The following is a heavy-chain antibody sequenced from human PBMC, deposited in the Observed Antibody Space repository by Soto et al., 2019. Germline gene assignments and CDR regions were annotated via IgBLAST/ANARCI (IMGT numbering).Heavy chain of an antibody. CDR2: ISSSSSTI. CDR1: GFTFSTYS. CDR3: AREDNQLV. Sequence: EVQLVASGGGLVQPGGSLRLSCAASGFTFSTYSMNWVRQAPGKGLEWVSYISSSSSTIYYADSVKGRFTISRDNAKNSLYLQMNSLRAEDTAVYYCAREDNQLVWGQGTLVTVSS. V-gene: IGHV3-48*01. D-gene: IGHD6-13*01. J-gene: IGHJ4*02.